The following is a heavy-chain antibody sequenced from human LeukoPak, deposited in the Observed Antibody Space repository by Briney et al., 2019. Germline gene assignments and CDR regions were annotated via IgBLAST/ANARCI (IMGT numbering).Heavy chain of an antibody. Sequence: ASVKVSCKASGYTFTSYDINWVRQATGQGLEWMGWMNPNSGNTGYAQKFQGRVTMTRNTSISTAYMELSSLRPEDTAVYYCARSYYDFWSLHYYGMDVWGQGTTVTVSS. CDR1: GYTFTSYD. CDR2: MNPNSGNT. J-gene: IGHJ6*02. V-gene: IGHV1-8*01. CDR3: ARSYYDFWSLHYYGMDV. D-gene: IGHD3-3*01.